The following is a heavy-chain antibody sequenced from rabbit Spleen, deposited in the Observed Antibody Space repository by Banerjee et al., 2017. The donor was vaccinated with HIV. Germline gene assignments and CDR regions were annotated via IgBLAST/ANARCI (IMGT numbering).Heavy chain of an antibody. CDR1: GFDFSNYY. CDR2: INIVTGKS. D-gene: IGHD1-1*01. Sequence: EQLKESGGGLVQPGGSLKLSCKGSGFDFSNYYMSWVRQAPGKGLEWIACINIVTGKSVYASWAKGRFMMSRTSSTTVTLQMTSLTAAYTATYFCARDLVAVIGWNFNLLGPGTLVTVS. CDR3: ARDLVAVIGWNFNL. V-gene: IGHV1S45*01. J-gene: IGHJ4*01.